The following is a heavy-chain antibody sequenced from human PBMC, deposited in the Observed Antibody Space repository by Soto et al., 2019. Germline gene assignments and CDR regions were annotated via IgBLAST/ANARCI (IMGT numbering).Heavy chain of an antibody. CDR1: GFTFRSHW. V-gene: IGHV3-7*05. D-gene: IGHD6-13*01. Sequence: EEQMVESGGGLVQPGESLRLSCAASGFTFRSHWMSWVRQAPGKGLEWVANIKQDGSERYYVDSVRGRFTISRDNAKSLLYLQMNNLSAEDTAVYYCASGTSNWSSSIVWGRGTMVTVSS. CDR2: IKQDGSER. J-gene: IGHJ4*02. CDR3: ASGTSNWSSSIV.